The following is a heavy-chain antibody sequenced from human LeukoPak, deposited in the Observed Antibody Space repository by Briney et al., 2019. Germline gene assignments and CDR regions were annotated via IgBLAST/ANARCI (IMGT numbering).Heavy chain of an antibody. V-gene: IGHV3-21*01. CDR2: ISSSSSYI. Sequence: GGSLRLSCAASGFTFSSYSMNWVRQAPGKGLEWVSSISSSSSYIYYADSVKGRFTISRDNAKNSLYLQMNSLRAEDTAVYYCATIQGRYCSGGSCSPGDAFDIWGQGTMVTVSS. CDR1: GFTFSSYS. D-gene: IGHD2-15*01. CDR3: ATIQGRYCSGGSCSPGDAFDI. J-gene: IGHJ3*02.